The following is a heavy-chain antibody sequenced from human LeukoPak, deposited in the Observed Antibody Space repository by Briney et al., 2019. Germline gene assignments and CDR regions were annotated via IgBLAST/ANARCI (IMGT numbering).Heavy chain of an antibody. J-gene: IGHJ4*02. D-gene: IGHD2-2*01. V-gene: IGHV3-7*01. CDR3: ARRRCSSTSCFIDY. CDR2: TKQDGSEK. Sequence: GGSLRLSCAASGFTFSSYWMSWVRQAPGKGLQWVANTKQDGSEKYYVDSVKGRFTISRDNAKNSLYLQMNSLRAEDTAVYYCARRRCSSTSCFIDYWGQGTLVTVSS. CDR1: GFTFSSYW.